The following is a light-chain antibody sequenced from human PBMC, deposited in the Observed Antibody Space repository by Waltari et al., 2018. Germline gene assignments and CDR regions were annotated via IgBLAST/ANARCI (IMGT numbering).Light chain of an antibody. CDR2: EAS. CDR3: LHFENLPLT. J-gene: IGKJ4*01. V-gene: IGKV1-33*01. CDR1: QDITNN. Sequence: DIQMTQSPSSLSASVGDRVTISCQASQDITNNLNWYQQKPGQAPKLLIYEASTLHTGVPSRFRGRGYGTDFTLIISRLQPEDVATYYCLHFENLPLTFGGGTKVEIK.